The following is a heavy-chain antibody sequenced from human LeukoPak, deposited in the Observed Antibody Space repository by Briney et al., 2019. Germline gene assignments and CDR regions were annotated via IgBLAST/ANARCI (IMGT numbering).Heavy chain of an antibody. CDR3: AKGSWGLYGGLYYFDY. D-gene: IGHD4/OR15-4a*01. Sequence: PGGSLRLSCAASGFTFSRYAMSWVREAPGKGLEWVSAISGSGGSTYYADSVKGRFTISRDNSKNTLYLQMNSLRAEGTAVYYCAKGSWGLYGGLYYFDYWGQGTLGTVSS. CDR1: GFTFSRYA. V-gene: IGHV3-23*01. CDR2: ISGSGGST. J-gene: IGHJ4*02.